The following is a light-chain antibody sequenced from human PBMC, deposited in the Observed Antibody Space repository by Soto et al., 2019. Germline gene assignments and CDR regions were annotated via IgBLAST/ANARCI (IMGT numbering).Light chain of an antibody. J-gene: IGKJ4*01. CDR2: AAS. CDR1: QSISSY. V-gene: IGKV1-39*01. Sequence: DIQMTQSPSSLSASVGDRVTITCRASQSISSYLNWYQQKPGKAPKLLIYAASSLQSGVPSRFSGSVSGTDFTLTIRSLQPEDFATYYCQQSYSTRLTFGGGTKVEIK. CDR3: QQSYSTRLT.